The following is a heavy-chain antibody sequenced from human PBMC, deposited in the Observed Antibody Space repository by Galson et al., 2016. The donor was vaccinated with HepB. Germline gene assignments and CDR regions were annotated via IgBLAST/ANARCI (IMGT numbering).Heavy chain of an antibody. J-gene: IGHJ4*02. CDR1: GYTFTNYY. Sequence: SVKVSCKASGYTFTNYYMHWVRQAPGQGLEWMGVINPSGGSSSYAQQFQDRVTVTRDTSTSTVYMELSSLRSEETAVYFCARANYDILTRYSSYYFDFWAQASLVPVSS. CDR3: ARANYDILTRYSSYYFDF. CDR2: INPSGGSS. D-gene: IGHD3-9*01. V-gene: IGHV1-46*03.